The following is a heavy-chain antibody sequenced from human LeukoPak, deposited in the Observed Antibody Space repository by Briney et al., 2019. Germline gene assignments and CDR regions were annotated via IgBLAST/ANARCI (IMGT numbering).Heavy chain of an antibody. CDR3: ARLNCSGGSCYWGYYYGMDV. CDR2: INHSGST. J-gene: IGHJ6*02. V-gene: IGHV4-34*01. CDR1: GGSLSGYY. D-gene: IGHD2-15*01. Sequence: PSETLSLTCAVYGGSLSGYYWSWIRQPPGKGLEWIGEINHSGSTNYNPSLKSRVTISVDTSKNQFSLKLSSVTAADTAVYYCARLNCSGGSCYWGYYYGMDVWGRGTTVTVSS.